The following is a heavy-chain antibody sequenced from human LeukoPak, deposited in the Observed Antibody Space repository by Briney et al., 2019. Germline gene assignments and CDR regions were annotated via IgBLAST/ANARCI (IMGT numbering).Heavy chain of an antibody. V-gene: IGHV1-69*05. CDR3: ASQTTTRPSAFDY. Sequence: GASVKVSCKASGGTFSSYAISWVRQAPGQGLEWMGGIIPIFGTANYAQKFQGRVTITTDESTSTAYMELSSLRSEDTAVYYCASQTTTRPSAFDYWGQGTLVTVPS. CDR2: IIPIFGTA. D-gene: IGHD1-26*01. J-gene: IGHJ4*02. CDR1: GGTFSSYA.